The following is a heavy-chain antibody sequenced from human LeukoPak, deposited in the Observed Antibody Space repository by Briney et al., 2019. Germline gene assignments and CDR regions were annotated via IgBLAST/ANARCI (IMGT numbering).Heavy chain of an antibody. D-gene: IGHD4-11*01. J-gene: IGHJ4*02. V-gene: IGHV3-7*01. Sequence: PGGSLRLSCAASGFTFSSYWMSWVRQAPGKGLEWVANIKQDGSEKYYVDSVKGRFTISRDNAKNSLYLQMNSLRAEDTAVYYCARDRGTVTTYGHDYWGQGTLVTVSS. CDR3: ARDRGTVTTYGHDY. CDR2: IKQDGSEK. CDR1: GFTFSSYW.